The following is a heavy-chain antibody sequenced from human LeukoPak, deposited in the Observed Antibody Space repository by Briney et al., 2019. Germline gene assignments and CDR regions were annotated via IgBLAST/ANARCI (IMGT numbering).Heavy chain of an antibody. CDR1: GLLFGDYA. Sequence: PGQSLRLSCTASGLLFGDYAMTWVRQAPGKGLEWVGFIRSKPYGGTAEYAESVKGRFTISRDDSKTIAYLDMNGLKTEDSAVYHCTVQVIPSDKWFDPWGQGTPVAVSS. CDR2: IRSKPYGGTA. CDR3: TVQVIPSDKWFDP. V-gene: IGHV3-49*04. D-gene: IGHD2-21*01. J-gene: IGHJ5*02.